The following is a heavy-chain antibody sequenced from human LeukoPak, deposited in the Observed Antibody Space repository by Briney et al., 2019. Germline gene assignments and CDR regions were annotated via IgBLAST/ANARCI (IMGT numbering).Heavy chain of an antibody. J-gene: IGHJ6*02. CDR2: IYYSGST. CDR1: GGSISSYY. V-gene: IGHV4-59*01. Sequence: SETLSLTCTVSGGSISSYYWSWIRQPPGKGLEWIGYIYYSGSTNYNPSLKSRVTISVDTSKNQFSLKLSSVTAADTAVYYCARDLPQWDYSNYRSYYYYGMDVWGQGTTVTVSS. CDR3: ARDLPQWDYSNYRSYYYYGMDV. D-gene: IGHD4-11*01.